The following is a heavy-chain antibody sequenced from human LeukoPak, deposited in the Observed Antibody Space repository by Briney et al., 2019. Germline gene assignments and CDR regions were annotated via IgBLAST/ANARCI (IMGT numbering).Heavy chain of an antibody. CDR2: ISYDGKNK. J-gene: IGHJ4*02. D-gene: IGHD3-3*01. CDR3: ARDSTIFAVRMIDY. CDR1: GFTFTHYA. V-gene: IGHV3-30*03. Sequence: GSLRLSCVASGFTFTHYAMHWVRQAPGKGLEWVAVISYDGKNKYYGDSVKGRFTISRDSSRNTLYLQVNSLRVEDTAVYYCARDSTIFAVRMIDYWGQGILVTVSS.